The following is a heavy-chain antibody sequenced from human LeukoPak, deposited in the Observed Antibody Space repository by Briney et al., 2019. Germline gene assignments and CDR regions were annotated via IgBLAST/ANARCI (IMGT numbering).Heavy chain of an antibody. CDR3: ARVPDYYDSSGYSDY. Sequence: GGSLRLSCAASGFTFSSYSMNWVRQAPGKGLEWVSSISSSSSYIYYADSVKGRFTISRDNAKNSLYLQMNSLRAEDTAVYYCARVPDYYDSSGYSDYWGQGTLVTVSS. J-gene: IGHJ4*02. V-gene: IGHV3-21*01. CDR2: ISSSSSYI. D-gene: IGHD3-22*01. CDR1: GFTFSSYS.